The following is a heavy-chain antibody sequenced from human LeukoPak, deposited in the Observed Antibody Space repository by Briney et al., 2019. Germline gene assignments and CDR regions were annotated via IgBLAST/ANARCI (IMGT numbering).Heavy chain of an antibody. CDR3: TRDARTAVSYTDC. CDR2: ISSSSSYI. CDR1: VFTFSSYS. Sequence: GGSLRLSRAASVFTFSSYSMNWVRQAQGKGLEWVSSISSSSSYIYYADSVKGRFTISRDNAKNSLSLQMNSLRAEDTAVYYCTRDARTAVSYTDCLGQGTLVTVSA. V-gene: IGHV3-21*01. J-gene: IGHJ4*02. D-gene: IGHD4-11*01.